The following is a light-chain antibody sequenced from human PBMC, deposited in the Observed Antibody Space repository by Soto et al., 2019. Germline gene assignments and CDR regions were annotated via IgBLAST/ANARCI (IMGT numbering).Light chain of an antibody. V-gene: IGKV3-20*01. J-gene: IGKJ5*01. Sequence: EIVLTQSPGTLSLSPGERATLSCRASQSVSSSYLAWYQQKPGQAPRLLIYGASSRATGIPDRFSGSGSGTDFTLTISRLEPEDFAVYYCQQYGSSLTTVGQGTRLEIK. CDR2: GAS. CDR3: QQYGSSLTT. CDR1: QSVSSSY.